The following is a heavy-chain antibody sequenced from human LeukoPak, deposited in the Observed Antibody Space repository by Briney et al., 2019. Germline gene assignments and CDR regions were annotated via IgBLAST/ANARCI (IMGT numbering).Heavy chain of an antibody. V-gene: IGHV4-4*02. CDR3: ARHTEAVAAPGRSSDFDY. CDR2: IYHSGST. D-gene: IGHD6-19*01. Sequence: SETLSLTCAVSGGSISSSNWWSWVRQPPGKGLEWIGEIYHSGSTNYNPSLKSRVTISVDKSKNQFSLKLSSVTAADTAVYYCARHTEAVAAPGRSSDFDYWGQGTLVTVSS. J-gene: IGHJ4*02. CDR1: GGSISSSNW.